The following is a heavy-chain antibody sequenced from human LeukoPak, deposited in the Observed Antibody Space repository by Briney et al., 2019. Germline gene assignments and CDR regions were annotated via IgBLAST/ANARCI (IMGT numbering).Heavy chain of an antibody. V-gene: IGHV4-31*02. CDR2: IYYSGST. Sequence: LRLSCAASGFTFSSYAMSWIRQHPGKGLEWIGYIYYSGSTYYNPSLKSRVTISVDTSKNQFSLKLSSVTAADTAVYYCARRNDYGSGSLDFDYWGQGTLVTVSS. J-gene: IGHJ4*02. D-gene: IGHD3-10*01. CDR1: GFTFSSYA. CDR3: ARRNDYGSGSLDFDY.